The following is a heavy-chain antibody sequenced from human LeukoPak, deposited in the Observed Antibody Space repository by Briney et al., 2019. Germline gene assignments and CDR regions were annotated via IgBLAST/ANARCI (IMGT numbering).Heavy chain of an antibody. D-gene: IGHD6-6*01. J-gene: IGHJ6*02. CDR2: IKQDGSEK. V-gene: IGHV3-7*01. CDR3: ARDGYSSSFYYYYYGMDV. Sequence: QSGGSLRLSCAASGFTFSSYWMSWVRQAPGKGLEWVANIKQDGSEKYYVDSVKGRFTISRDNAKNSLYLQMNSLRAEDTAVYYCARDGYSSSFYYYYYGMDVWGQGTTVTVSS. CDR1: GFTFSSYW.